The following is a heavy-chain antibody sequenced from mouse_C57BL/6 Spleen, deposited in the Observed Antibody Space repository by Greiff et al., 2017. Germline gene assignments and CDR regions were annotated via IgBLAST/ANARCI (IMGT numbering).Heavy chain of an antibody. CDR2: ILPGSGST. Sequence: VKLMESGAELMKPGASVKLSCKATGYTFTGYWIEWVKQRPGHGLEWIGEILPGSGSTNYNEKFKGKATFTADTSSNTAYMQLSSLTTEDSAVYYCARDTTAPATGYFDVWGTGTTVTVSS. J-gene: IGHJ1*03. V-gene: IGHV1-9*01. CDR1: GYTFTGYW. D-gene: IGHD1-1*01. CDR3: ARDTTAPATGYFDV.